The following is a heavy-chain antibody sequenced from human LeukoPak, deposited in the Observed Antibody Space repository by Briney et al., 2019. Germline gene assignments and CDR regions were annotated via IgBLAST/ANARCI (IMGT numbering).Heavy chain of an antibody. V-gene: IGHV4-34*01. Sequence: SETLSLTCAVYGWSFSGYYWSWIRQPPGKGLEWMGEINHSGSTNYNPSLRSRVTISVDTSKEQFSLKLSSVTAADTAVYYCARGRVGVGATTFDYWGQGTLVTVSS. D-gene: IGHD1-26*01. CDR2: INHSGST. CDR1: GWSFSGYY. CDR3: ARGRVGVGATTFDY. J-gene: IGHJ4*02.